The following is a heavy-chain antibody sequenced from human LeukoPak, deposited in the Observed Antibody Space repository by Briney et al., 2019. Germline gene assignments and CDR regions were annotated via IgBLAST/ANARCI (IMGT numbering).Heavy chain of an antibody. CDR1: GLTFNTYA. CDR2: ISYDGSKK. V-gene: IGHV3-30-3*01. CDR3: ARAQTELQYYFDY. D-gene: IGHD3-10*01. Sequence: GGSLRLSCTASGLTFNTYAMHWVRQAPGKGLEWVAVISYDGSKKYYAGSVKGRFTISRDNAKNSLYLQMDSLRAEDTAMYYCARAQTELQYYFDYWGQGTLVTVSS. J-gene: IGHJ4*02.